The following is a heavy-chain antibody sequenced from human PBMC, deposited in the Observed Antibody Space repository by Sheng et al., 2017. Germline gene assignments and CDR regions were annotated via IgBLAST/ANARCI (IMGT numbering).Heavy chain of an antibody. CDR1: GFTVSSNY. D-gene: IGHD6-13*01. CDR3: ARVGLEPGIAAAELDYYYYGMDV. CDR2: IYSGGST. Sequence: EVQLVESGGGLVQPGGSLRLSCAASGFTVSSNYMSWVRQAPGKGLEWVSVIYSGGSTYYADSVKGRFTISRDNSKNTLYLQMNSLRAEDTALYYCARVGLEPGIAAAELDYYYYGMDVWGQGTTVTVSS. V-gene: IGHV3-66*01. J-gene: IGHJ6*02.